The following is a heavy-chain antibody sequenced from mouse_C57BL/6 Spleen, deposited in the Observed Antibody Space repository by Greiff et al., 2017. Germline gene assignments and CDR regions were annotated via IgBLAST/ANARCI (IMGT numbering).Heavy chain of an antibody. CDR3: ARQLKDY. V-gene: IGHV1-77*01. CDR1: GYTFTDYY. CDR2: IGPGSGST. Sequence: QVQLQQSGAELVKPGASVKISCKASGYTFTDYYINWVKQRPGQGLEWIGKIGPGSGSTYYNEKFKGKATLTADKSSRTAYMPHDSLTSEGSTVYFYARQLKDYWGQGTSVTVSS. J-gene: IGHJ4*01. D-gene: IGHD4-1*02.